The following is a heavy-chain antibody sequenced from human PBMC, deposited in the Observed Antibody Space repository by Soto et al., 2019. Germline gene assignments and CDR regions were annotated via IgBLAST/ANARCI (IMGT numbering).Heavy chain of an antibody. V-gene: IGHV1-3*05. CDR2: INAGNGNT. D-gene: IGHD3-9*01. CDR1: GYTFTSYA. J-gene: IGHJ5*02. Sequence: QVHLVQSGAEEKKPGASVKVSCKASGYTFTSYAMHWVRQAPGQRLEWMGWINAGNGNTKYSQKFQGRDTITRDTGASTAYLELSSLRSEHTAVYYCARSLYDILPGSVLNWFDPWGQGTLVTASS. CDR3: ARSLYDILPGSVLNWFDP.